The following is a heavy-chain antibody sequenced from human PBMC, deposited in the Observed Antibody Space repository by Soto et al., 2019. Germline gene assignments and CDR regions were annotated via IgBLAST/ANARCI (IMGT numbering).Heavy chain of an antibody. Sequence: QVQLVQSGAEVKKPGSSVKVSCKASGGTFSTYTLYWVRQAPGQGLEWMGGISPGIDIGDYAQKFQGRVTFTADESTSTVYMQLSTLISEDTALYYFAGGMCFGGSCYLDVWGQGTLVTVSS. CDR1: GGTFSTYT. CDR3: AGGMCFGGSCYLDV. J-gene: IGHJ4*02. V-gene: IGHV1-69*12. CDR2: ISPGIDIG. D-gene: IGHD2-15*01.